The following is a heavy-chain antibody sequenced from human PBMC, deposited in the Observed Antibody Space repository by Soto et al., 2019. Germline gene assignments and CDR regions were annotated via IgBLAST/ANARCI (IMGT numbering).Heavy chain of an antibody. V-gene: IGHV1-69*01. Sequence: QVQLVQSGAEVKKPGSSVKVSCKASGGTFSSYAISWVRQAPGQGLEWMGGIIPIFGTANYAQKFQGRVTITADESTSTAYMELSSLRSEDTAVYYSARARFAMTTVTSPHFDYWGQGTLVTVSS. CDR3: ARARFAMTTVTSPHFDY. CDR2: IIPIFGTA. CDR1: GGTFSSYA. J-gene: IGHJ4*02. D-gene: IGHD4-17*01.